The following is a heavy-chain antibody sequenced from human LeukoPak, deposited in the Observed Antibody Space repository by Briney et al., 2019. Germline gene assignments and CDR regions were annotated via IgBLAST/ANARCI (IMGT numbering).Heavy chain of an antibody. D-gene: IGHD4-11*01. CDR2: ISSSSSYI. CDR3: ARDRGYSNYYYYYGMDV. J-gene: IGHJ6*02. Sequence: GGALRVSRAASGFTFSSYSMNSVRQAPGKGAEWVSSISSSSSYIYYADSVKGRFTISRDNAKNSLYLQMNSLRAEDTAVYYCARDRGYSNYYYYYGMDVWGQGTTVTVSS. V-gene: IGHV3-21*01. CDR1: GFTFSSYS.